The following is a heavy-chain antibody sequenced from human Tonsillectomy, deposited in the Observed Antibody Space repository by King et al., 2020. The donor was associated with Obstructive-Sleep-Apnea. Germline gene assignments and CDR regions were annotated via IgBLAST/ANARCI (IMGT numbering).Heavy chain of an antibody. V-gene: IGHV4-39*07. Sequence: LQLQESGPGLVKPSETLSLTCTVSGGSISSSGYYWGWIRQPPGKGLEWIGSFYSSGSTYYNPSLKSRVTISVDTSKNQFSLKLTSVTAADTAVYYCARVPLHYSSSFNWGQGTLVTVSS. CDR1: GGSISSSGYY. J-gene: IGHJ4*02. CDR2: FYSSGST. CDR3: ARVPLHYSSSFN. D-gene: IGHD6-13*01.